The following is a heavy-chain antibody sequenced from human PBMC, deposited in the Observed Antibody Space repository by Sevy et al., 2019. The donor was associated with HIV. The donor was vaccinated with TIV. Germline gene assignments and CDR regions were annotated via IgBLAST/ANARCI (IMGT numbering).Heavy chain of an antibody. CDR2: ISYDGSNK. J-gene: IGHJ4*02. CDR1: GFTFSSYG. Sequence: GGSLRLSCAASGFTFSSYGMHWVRQAPGKGLEWVAVISYDGSNKYYADSVKGRFTISRDNSKNTLYLQMNRLRAEDTAVYYCAKGPEYYDFWSGYFDYWGQGTLVTVSS. V-gene: IGHV3-30*18. D-gene: IGHD3-3*01. CDR3: AKGPEYYDFWSGYFDY.